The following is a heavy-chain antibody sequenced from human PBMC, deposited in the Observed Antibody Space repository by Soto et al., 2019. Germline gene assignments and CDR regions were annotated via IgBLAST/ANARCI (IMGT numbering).Heavy chain of an antibody. CDR2: ISSSSSYI. CDR3: AKDPRSPIVVVPAAIPIQYYFDY. Sequence: GGSLRLSCAASGFTFSSYSMNWVRQAPGKGLEWVSSISSSSSYIYYADSVKGRFTISRDNAKNSLYLQMNSLRAEDTAVYYCAKDPRSPIVVVPAAIPIQYYFDYWGQGTLVTVSS. CDR1: GFTFSSYS. V-gene: IGHV3-21*01. D-gene: IGHD2-2*01. J-gene: IGHJ4*02.